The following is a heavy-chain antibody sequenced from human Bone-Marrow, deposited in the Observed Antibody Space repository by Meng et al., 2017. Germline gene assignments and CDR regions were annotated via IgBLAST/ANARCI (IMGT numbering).Heavy chain of an antibody. CDR1: GFTFSHYA. CDR2: ISGSGGGT. D-gene: IGHD1-26*01. J-gene: IGHJ4*02. V-gene: IGHV3-23*01. CDR3: AKGIVGATSFDN. Sequence: GESLKISCAGSGFTFSHYAMSWVRQAPGKGSEWVSAISGSGGGTYYADSVKGRFSISRDNSKNTLYMQMNSLRVEDTAIYYCAKGIVGATSFDNWGQGTLVTVSS.